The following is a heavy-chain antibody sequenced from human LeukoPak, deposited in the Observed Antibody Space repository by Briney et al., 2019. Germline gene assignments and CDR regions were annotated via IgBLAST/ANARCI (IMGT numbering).Heavy chain of an antibody. CDR2: MNPNSGNT. CDR1: GYTFASYD. Sequence: GASVKVSCKASGYTFASYDINWGRQATGQGLEWMGWMNPNSGNTGYAQKFQGRVTMTRNTSISTAYMELSSLRSEDTAVYYCARRKVRITIFGVVIPYYYMDVWGKGTTVTVSS. D-gene: IGHD3-3*01. V-gene: IGHV1-8*01. CDR3: ARRKVRITIFGVVIPYYYMDV. J-gene: IGHJ6*03.